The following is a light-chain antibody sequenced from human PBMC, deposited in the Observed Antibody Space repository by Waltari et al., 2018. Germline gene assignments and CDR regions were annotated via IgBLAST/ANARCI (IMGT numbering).Light chain of an antibody. CDR3: LLYMGSGIWV. CDR1: SGSLSSTSY. J-gene: IGLJ3*02. V-gene: IGLV8-61*01. Sequence: QTVVTQEPSLSVSPVWSVTRTLALSSGSLSSTSYAIWYQQSPGQTPRTLVYKANIRSSGVPDRFSGSVLGNKAVLIITGAQAEDESTYYCLLYMGSGIWVFGGGTKLTVL. CDR2: KAN.